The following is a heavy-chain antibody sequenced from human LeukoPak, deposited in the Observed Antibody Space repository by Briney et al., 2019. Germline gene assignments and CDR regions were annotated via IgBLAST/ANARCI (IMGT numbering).Heavy chain of an antibody. D-gene: IGHD2-2*01. Sequence: GGSLRLSXAASGFTFSSYAMSWVRQAPGKGLEWVSAISGSGGSTYYADSVKGRFTISRDNSKNTLYLQMNSLRAEDTAGYYCAKSGYCSSTSCYVLDWFDPWGQGTLVTVSS. J-gene: IGHJ5*02. V-gene: IGHV3-23*01. CDR3: AKSGYCSSTSCYVLDWFDP. CDR2: ISGSGGST. CDR1: GFTFSSYA.